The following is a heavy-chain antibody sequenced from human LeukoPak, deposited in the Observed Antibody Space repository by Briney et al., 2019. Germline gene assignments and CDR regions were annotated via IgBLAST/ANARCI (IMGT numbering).Heavy chain of an antibody. J-gene: IGHJ4*02. V-gene: IGHV3-66*04. Sequence: GGSLRLSCAASGFTVSSNYMNWVRQAPGKGLEWVSMIYPNGNTFFTDSVKGRFTISRDNSKNTLDLQMSSLRAEDTAVYYCARRGHGYGSPFDYWGQGTLVTVSS. CDR3: ARRGHGYGSPFDY. D-gene: IGHD5-18*01. CDR1: GFTVSSNY. CDR2: IYPNGNT.